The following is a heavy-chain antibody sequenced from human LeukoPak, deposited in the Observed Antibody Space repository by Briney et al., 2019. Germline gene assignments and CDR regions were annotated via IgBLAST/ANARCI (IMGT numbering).Heavy chain of an antibody. J-gene: IGHJ6*02. CDR1: GFTFSSYW. CDR2: INSDGSST. Sequence: GGSLRLSCAASGFTFSSYWMHWVRQAPGKGLVWVSRINSDGSSTSYADSVKGRFTISRDNAKNTLYLQMNSLRAEDTAVYYCARGVAATEFYYYYGMDVWGQGTTVTVSS. D-gene: IGHD2-15*01. V-gene: IGHV3-74*01. CDR3: ARGVAATEFYYYYGMDV.